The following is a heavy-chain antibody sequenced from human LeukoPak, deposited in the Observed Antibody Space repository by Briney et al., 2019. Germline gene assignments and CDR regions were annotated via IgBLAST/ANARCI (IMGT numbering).Heavy chain of an antibody. CDR2: IYYSGST. J-gene: IGHJ4*02. Sequence: SETLPLTCTVSGGSISSGDYYWSWIRQPPGKGLEWIGYIYYSGSTYYNPSLKSRVTISVDTSKNQFSLKLSSVTAADTAVYYCARGLETYYYDSSGYPPFDYWGQGTLVTVSS. CDR3: ARGLETYYYDSSGYPPFDY. CDR1: GGSISSGDYY. V-gene: IGHV4-30-4*01. D-gene: IGHD3-22*01.